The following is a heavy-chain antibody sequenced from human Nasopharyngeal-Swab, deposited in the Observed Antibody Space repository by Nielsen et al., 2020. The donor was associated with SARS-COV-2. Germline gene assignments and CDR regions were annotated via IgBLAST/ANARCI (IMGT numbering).Heavy chain of an antibody. CDR2: IYPGDSET. D-gene: IGHD2-15*01. V-gene: IGHV5-51*01. J-gene: IGHJ6*02. CDR3: ARVQGYCTGGSCYSVFYYFAMDV. CDR1: GYSFTNYW. Sequence: GESLKISCTGSGYSFTNYWIGWVRQMHGKGLEWMGIIYPGDSETRYSPSFEGQVTISVDKSISTAYLQWSSLKASDTAMYYCARVQGYCTGGSCYSVFYYFAMDVWGQGTTVTVSS.